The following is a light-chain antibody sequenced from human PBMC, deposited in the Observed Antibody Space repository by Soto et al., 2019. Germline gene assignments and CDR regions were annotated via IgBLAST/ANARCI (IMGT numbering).Light chain of an antibody. CDR1: SSDVGGYNY. V-gene: IGLV2-14*01. Sequence: QSALTQPASVSGSPGQSITISCTGTSSDVGGYNYVSWYQQHPGKAPKLMIYEVSNWPSGVSNRFSGSKSGNTASLTISGLQAEDEADYYCSSYTSSSLFGGGTKVTVL. CDR2: EVS. CDR3: SSYTSSSL. J-gene: IGLJ2*01.